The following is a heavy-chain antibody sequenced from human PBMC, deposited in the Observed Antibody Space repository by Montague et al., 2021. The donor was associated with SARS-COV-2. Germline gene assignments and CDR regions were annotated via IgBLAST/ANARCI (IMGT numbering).Heavy chain of an antibody. J-gene: IGHJ4*02. CDR1: GFSFSTYA. D-gene: IGHD3-22*01. Sequence: SLRLSCASSGFSFSTYAMIWVRQAPGKGLECVAAIGGNGRGTYHAASVKGRFTISRDNSKSTVNLQMNSLTVGDAAVYFCAKAYDSGVYNYERGADYWGQGTLVTVS. CDR2: IGGNGRGT. V-gene: IGHV3-23*01. CDR3: AKAYDSGVYNYERGADY.